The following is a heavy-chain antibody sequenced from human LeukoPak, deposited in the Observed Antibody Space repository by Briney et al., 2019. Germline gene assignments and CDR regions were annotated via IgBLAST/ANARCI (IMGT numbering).Heavy chain of an antibody. J-gene: IGHJ3*01. D-gene: IGHD3-22*01. CDR1: GFTFSRYS. Sequence: GGSLRLSCVASGFTFSRYSMNWVRQTPGKGLEWVSCISTTSETIYYGDSVKGRFAISRDNGKNLLFLQMTSLRAEDTAVYYCASYFDRTGYFKEAYALWGQGTLVTVSS. CDR3: ASYFDRTGYFKEAYAL. CDR2: ISTTSETI. V-gene: IGHV3-48*01.